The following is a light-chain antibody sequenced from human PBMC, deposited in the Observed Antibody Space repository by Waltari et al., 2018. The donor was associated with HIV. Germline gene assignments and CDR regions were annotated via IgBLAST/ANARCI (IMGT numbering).Light chain of an antibody. CDR1: SSDVGGYKY. J-gene: IGLJ2*01. V-gene: IGLV2-14*01. CDR2: EVS. CDR3: SSYTSSNTLR. Sequence: QSALTQPASVSGSPGQSITISCTGTSSDVGGYKYVSWYQQHPGKAPRLMIYEVSNRPSGVSKRFSGSKSGDTASLTISGLQAEDEAAYYCSSYTSSNTLRFGGGTKLTVL.